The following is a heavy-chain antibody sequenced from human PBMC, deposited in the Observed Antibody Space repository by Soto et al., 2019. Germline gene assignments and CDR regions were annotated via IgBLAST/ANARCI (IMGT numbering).Heavy chain of an antibody. V-gene: IGHV1-69*01. D-gene: IGHD3-9*01. CDR2: IIPIFGTA. Sequence: QVQLVQSGAEVNKPGSSVKVSCKASGGTFSSYAISWVRQAPGQGLEWMGGIIPIFGTANYAQQFQGRVTITADESTRTAYIEPSSLRSEDPAVYYCEGAVTGFSLAQDYWGQGTLVTVSS. CDR1: GGTFSSYA. J-gene: IGHJ4*02. CDR3: EGAVTGFSLAQDY.